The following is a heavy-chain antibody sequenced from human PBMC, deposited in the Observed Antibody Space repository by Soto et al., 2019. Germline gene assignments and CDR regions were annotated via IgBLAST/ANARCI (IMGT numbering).Heavy chain of an antibody. CDR3: ARDYGDYSWDAFDI. V-gene: IGHV1-18*04. CDR2: ISAYNGNT. D-gene: IGHD4-17*01. Sequence: ASVKVSCKASGYTFTSYGISWVRQAPGQGLEWMGWISAYNGNTNYAQKLQGRVTMTTDTSTSTAYMELRSLRSGDTAVYYCARDYGDYSWDAFDIWGQGTMVTVSS. CDR1: GYTFTSYG. J-gene: IGHJ3*02.